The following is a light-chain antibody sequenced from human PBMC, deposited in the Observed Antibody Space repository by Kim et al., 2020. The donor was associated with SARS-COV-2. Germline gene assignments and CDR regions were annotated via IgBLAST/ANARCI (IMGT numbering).Light chain of an antibody. Sequence: IVLTQSPGTLSLSPGERATLSCRASQSVDSNYFAWYQQKPGQAPRLLIYGASSRATGIPDRFSGSGSGTDFTLSISRLEPEDFAVYYCQQYDTRPPWTFGQGTKVDIK. CDR3: QQYDTRPPWT. CDR2: GAS. CDR1: QSVDSNY. V-gene: IGKV3-20*01. J-gene: IGKJ1*01.